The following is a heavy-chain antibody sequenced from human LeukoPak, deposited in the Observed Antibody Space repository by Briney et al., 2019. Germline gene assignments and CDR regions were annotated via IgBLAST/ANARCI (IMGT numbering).Heavy chain of an antibody. Sequence: SETLSLTCAVYGGSFSGYYWSWIRQPPGKGLEWIGEISHSGSTNYNPSLKSRVTISVDTSKNQFSLKLSSVTAADTAVYYCARGRARLVPPFDYWGQGTLVTVSS. CDR1: GGSFSGYY. V-gene: IGHV4-34*01. CDR3: ARGRARLVPPFDY. J-gene: IGHJ4*02. D-gene: IGHD6-19*01. CDR2: ISHSGST.